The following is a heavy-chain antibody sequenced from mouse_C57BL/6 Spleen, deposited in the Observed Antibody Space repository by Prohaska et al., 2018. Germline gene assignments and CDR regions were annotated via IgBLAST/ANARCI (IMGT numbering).Heavy chain of an antibody. CDR1: GFTFSNYW. V-gene: IGHV6-3*01. Sequence: EVKLEESGGGLVQPGGSMKLSCVASGFTFSNYWMNWVRQSPEKGLEWVAQIRLKSDNYATHYAESLKGRFTISRDDYKSSVYLQRNNLRAEDTGIYYCTADPNAYWGQGTLVTVSA. CDR2: IRLKSDNYAT. J-gene: IGHJ3*01. CDR3: TADPNAY.